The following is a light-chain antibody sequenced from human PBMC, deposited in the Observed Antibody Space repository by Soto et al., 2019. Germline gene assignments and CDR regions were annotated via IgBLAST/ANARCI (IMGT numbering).Light chain of an antibody. CDR1: QSVSINY. J-gene: IGKJ3*01. CDR2: GAS. Sequence: ENVLTQSPGTLSLSPREKTTLSCRASQSVSINYLAWYQQKPGQAPRLLIYGASSRATGIPDRFSGSGSGTDFTLTINGLEPEDFAVYYCQQSDTFGPGTKVDIK. V-gene: IGKV3-20*01. CDR3: QQSDT.